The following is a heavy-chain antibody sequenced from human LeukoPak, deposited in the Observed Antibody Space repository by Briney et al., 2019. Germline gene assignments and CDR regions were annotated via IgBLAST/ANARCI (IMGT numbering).Heavy chain of an antibody. CDR3: AREKGGATSY. Sequence: TGGSLRLSCEASALTFSIYSRNWVRQAPGEGLDWISYISTLSDPINYIAFVKGRFTISRDNAKKSLYLQMDSLKVEDAAIYYCAREKGGATSYWGQGTLVTVSS. V-gene: IGHV3-48*01. D-gene: IGHD1-26*01. J-gene: IGHJ4*02. CDR1: ALTFSIYS. CDR2: ISTLSDPI.